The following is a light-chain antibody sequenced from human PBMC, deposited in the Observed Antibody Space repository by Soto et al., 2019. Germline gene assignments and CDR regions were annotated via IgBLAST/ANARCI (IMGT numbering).Light chain of an antibody. J-gene: IGKJ1*01. CDR1: QSISSW. CDR2: DAS. CDR3: QQYNSYSWT. Sequence: DIPMTQSPSTLSASVGDRVTITCRASQSISSWLAWYQQKPGKAPKLLIYDASSLESGVPSRFSGSGSGTEFTLTISSLQPDDFATYCCQQYNSYSWTFGRGTKVEIK. V-gene: IGKV1-5*01.